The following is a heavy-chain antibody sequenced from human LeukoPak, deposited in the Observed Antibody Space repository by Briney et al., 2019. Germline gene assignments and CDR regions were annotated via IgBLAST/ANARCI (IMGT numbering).Heavy chain of an antibody. V-gene: IGHV3-66*01. CDR3: TYGTYPLTY. Sequence: GGSLRLPCAASGVTVSGNYWHWVRQRPGKRLEWISILYADGNTLYADSVKHRFTFSRDISKNTLYLQMHSLRAEDTALYYCTYGTYPLTYWGQGTLVTVSS. J-gene: IGHJ4*02. D-gene: IGHD3-10*01. CDR1: GVTVSGNY. CDR2: LYADGNT.